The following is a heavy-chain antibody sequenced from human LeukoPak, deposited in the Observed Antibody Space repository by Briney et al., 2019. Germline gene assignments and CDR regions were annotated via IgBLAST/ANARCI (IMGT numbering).Heavy chain of an antibody. Sequence: GGSLRLSCAASGFTFSSYSMNWVRQAPGKGLEWVSSISSSSSYIYYADSVKGRFTISRDNAKNSLYLQMTSLRAEDTAVYYCARDADNYYDSSGYSDYWGQGTLVTVSS. CDR1: GFTFSSYS. CDR2: ISSSSSYI. V-gene: IGHV3-21*01. D-gene: IGHD3-22*01. J-gene: IGHJ4*02. CDR3: ARDADNYYDSSGYSDY.